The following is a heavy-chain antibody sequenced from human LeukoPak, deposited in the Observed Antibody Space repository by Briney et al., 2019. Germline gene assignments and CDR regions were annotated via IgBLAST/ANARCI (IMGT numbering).Heavy chain of an antibody. CDR3: ARDKAAMAPFGY. V-gene: IGHV3-11*06. D-gene: IGHD5-18*01. CDR2: ISSSSSYT. J-gene: IGHJ4*02. CDR1: GFTFSDYY. Sequence: GGSLRLSCAASGFTFSDYYMSWIRQAPGKGLEWVSYISSSSSYTNYADSVKGRFTISRDNAKNSLYLQMNSLRAEDTAVYYCARDKAAMAPFGYWGQGTLVTVSS.